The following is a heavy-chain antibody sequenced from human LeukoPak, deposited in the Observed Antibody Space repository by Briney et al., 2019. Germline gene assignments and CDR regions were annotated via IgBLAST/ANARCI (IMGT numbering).Heavy chain of an antibody. CDR3: ARGRLPNGADN. CDR2: SYPDDHA. CDR1: GFIVSYNY. D-gene: IGHD2-21*02. J-gene: IGHJ4*02. V-gene: IGHV3-53*01. Sequence: PGGALRLSCVASGFIVSYNYMSWIRQSPGKEPQRVSISYPDDHAFYAESVKGRLTISRDNSSNTLYIEMNILRADDTALYYCARGRLPNGADNWGQGTLVTVSS.